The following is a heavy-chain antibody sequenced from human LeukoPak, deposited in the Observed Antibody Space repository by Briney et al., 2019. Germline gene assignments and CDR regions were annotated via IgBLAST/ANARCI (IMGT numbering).Heavy chain of an antibody. J-gene: IGHJ4*02. D-gene: IGHD6-19*01. CDR1: GFTFSSYA. Sequence: GRSLRLSCAASGFTFSSYAMHWVRQAPGKGLEWVAVISYDGSNKYYADSVKGRFTISRDNSKNTLYLQMNSLRAEDTAVYYCARDRLLAMAGNLPDYWGQGTLVTVSS. CDR2: ISYDGSNK. CDR3: ARDRLLAMAGNLPDY. V-gene: IGHV3-30*04.